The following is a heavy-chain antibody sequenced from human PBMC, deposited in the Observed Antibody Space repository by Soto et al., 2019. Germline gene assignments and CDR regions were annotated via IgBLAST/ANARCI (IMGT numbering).Heavy chain of an antibody. CDR3: ARALHVWGSYRLAY. CDR1: GYTFTGYY. J-gene: IGHJ4*02. D-gene: IGHD3-16*02. V-gene: IGHV1-2*02. CDR2: INPNSGGT. Sequence: ASVKVSCKASGYTFTGYYMHWVRQAPGQGLEWMGWINPNSGGTNYAQKFQGRVTMTRDTSISTAYMELSRLRSDDTAVYYCARALHVWGSYRLAYWGQGTLVTVSS.